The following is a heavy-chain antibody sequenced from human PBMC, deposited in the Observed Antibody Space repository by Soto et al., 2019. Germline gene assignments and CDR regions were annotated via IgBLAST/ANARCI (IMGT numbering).Heavy chain of an antibody. CDR2: IYPGDSDT. Sequence: XESLKISCKGSGYTFTNYWIGWVRQMPGKGLEWMGIIYPGDSDTKYNPSFQGQVTISADKSITPTYLRWTSLKASDTAIYYCAASIFYYGMDVWGQGTTVTVSS. CDR1: GYTFTNYW. J-gene: IGHJ6*02. CDR3: AASIFYYGMDV. V-gene: IGHV5-51*01.